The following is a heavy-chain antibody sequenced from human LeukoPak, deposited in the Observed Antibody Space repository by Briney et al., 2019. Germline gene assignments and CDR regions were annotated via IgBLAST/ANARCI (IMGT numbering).Heavy chain of an antibody. Sequence: HAGGSLRLSCAASGFTFSSYWMSWVRQAPGKGLEWVANIKQDGSEKYYVDSVKGRFTISRDNAKNSLYLQMNSLRADDTAVYYCARVDDSSGYSFDYWGQGTLVTVSS. J-gene: IGHJ4*02. CDR2: IKQDGSEK. D-gene: IGHD3-22*01. CDR1: GFTFSSYW. CDR3: ARVDDSSGYSFDY. V-gene: IGHV3-7*03.